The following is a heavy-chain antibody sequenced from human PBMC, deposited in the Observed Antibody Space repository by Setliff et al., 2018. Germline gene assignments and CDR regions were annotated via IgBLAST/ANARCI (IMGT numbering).Heavy chain of an antibody. V-gene: IGHV4-34*01. CDR3: ARRRIAAALYYFDY. D-gene: IGHD6-13*01. CDR2: VNHSGST. CDR1: GGSFSGYY. Sequence: SETLSLTCAVYGGSFSGYYWSWIRQPPGKGLEWIGEVNHSGSTNYNSSLKSRVTISVDTSKNQFSLKLSSVTAADTAVYYCARRRIAAALYYFDYWGQGTLVTVSS. J-gene: IGHJ4*02.